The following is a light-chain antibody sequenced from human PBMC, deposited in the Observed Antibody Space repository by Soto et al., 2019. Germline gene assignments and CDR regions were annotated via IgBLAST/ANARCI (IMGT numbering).Light chain of an antibody. V-gene: IGLV2-8*01. J-gene: IGLJ1*01. CDR3: SSCAGSNNRV. CDR1: SSDVGGYNY. CDR2: EVS. Sequence: QCVLTQPPSASGSPGQSVTISCTGTSSDVGGYNYVSWYQQHPGKAPKLMIYEVSKRPSGVPDRFSGSKSGNTASLTVSGLQAEDEADYYCSSCAGSNNRVFGTGTKVTVL.